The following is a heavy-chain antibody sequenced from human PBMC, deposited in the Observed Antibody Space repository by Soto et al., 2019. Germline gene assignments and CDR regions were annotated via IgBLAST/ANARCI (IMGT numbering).Heavy chain of an antibody. CDR3: ARAITVARTRRFDS. D-gene: IGHD6-19*01. CDR2: INHSGNT. CDR1: GGSFSGYY. Sequence: PSETLSLTCAVYGGSFSGYYWSWIRQTPGKGLEWIGEINHSGNTNYKSSLKSRLTVSVDTSKNQFSLNLRSVTAADTAVFYCARAITVARTRRFDSWGQGTLVTVSS. J-gene: IGHJ5*01. V-gene: IGHV4-34*01.